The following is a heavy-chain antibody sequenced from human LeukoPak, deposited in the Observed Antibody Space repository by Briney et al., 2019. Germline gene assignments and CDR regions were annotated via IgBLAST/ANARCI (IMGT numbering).Heavy chain of an antibody. V-gene: IGHV1-2*02. CDR1: GYTFTDYY. Sequence: VASVKVSCKASGYTFTDYYVHWVRQAPGQGFEWMGWSNPKSGGTNYAQRFQGRVTMTRDTSISTVYMELRRLRVDDTAVYYCARDFDTSGYYAGHWGQGTLVTVSP. CDR2: SNPKSGGT. J-gene: IGHJ4*02. D-gene: IGHD3-22*01. CDR3: ARDFDTSGYYAGH.